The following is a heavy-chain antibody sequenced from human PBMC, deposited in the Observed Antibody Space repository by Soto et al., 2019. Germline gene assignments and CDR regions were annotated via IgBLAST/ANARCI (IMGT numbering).Heavy chain of an antibody. Sequence: SEKLCSKASAGPLSRYAMSRVRQAPGQGLEWMGGIIPIFGTANYAQKFQGRVTITADESTSTAYMEISSLRAEYTAVYYWARPEAGRNDGFDIWGQGTMVTVSS. CDR2: IIPIFGTA. CDR1: AGPLSRYA. D-gene: IGHD6-13*01. V-gene: IGHV1-69*13. CDR3: ARPEAGRNDGFDI. J-gene: IGHJ3*02.